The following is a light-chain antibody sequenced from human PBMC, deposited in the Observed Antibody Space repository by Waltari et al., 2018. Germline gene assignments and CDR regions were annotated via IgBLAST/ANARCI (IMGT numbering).Light chain of an antibody. CDR2: QDN. Sequence: SYALPQPPSVSVSPGQTASITCSGDKLGNKYVCWYQQKPGQSPVMVIYQDNKRPSGIPGRFSGSNSGSTATLTISGTQAVDEADYYCLAWDSNIVVFGGGTKLTVL. V-gene: IGLV3-1*01. J-gene: IGLJ2*01. CDR3: LAWDSNIVV. CDR1: KLGNKY.